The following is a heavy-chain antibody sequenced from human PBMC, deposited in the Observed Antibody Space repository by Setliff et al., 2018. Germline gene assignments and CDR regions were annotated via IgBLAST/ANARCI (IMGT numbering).Heavy chain of an antibody. V-gene: IGHV3-30*02. CDR3: VKSAPMVVRGSLGV. CDR2: IRYDGISK. CDR1: GFIFGSFG. D-gene: IGHD2-21*01. Sequence: SCAASGFIFGSFGMYWVRQAPGKGLEWVSFIRYDGISKYYADSVKGRFTISRDNSYNTLNLQMSSLRAGDTAVYYCVKSAPMVVRGSLGVWGKGTTVTVSS. J-gene: IGHJ6*04.